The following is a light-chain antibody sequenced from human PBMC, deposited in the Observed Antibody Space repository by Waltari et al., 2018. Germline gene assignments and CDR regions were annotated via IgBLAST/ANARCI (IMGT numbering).Light chain of an antibody. CDR1: QSVSIY. CDR2: HTA. V-gene: IGKV3-20*01. J-gene: IGKJ1*01. CDR3: QHYKSLPVS. Sequence: IVLTQSPGTLSLSPGARATLSCRASQSVSIYLAWYQQKPGQAPRLPIYHTATRATGIPDRFSGSGSGTDFSLTISGLEPEDFAVYYCQHYKSLPVSFGQGTRVEIK.